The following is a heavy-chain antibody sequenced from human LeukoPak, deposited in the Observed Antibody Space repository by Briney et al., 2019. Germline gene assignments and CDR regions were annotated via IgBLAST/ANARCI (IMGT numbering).Heavy chain of an antibody. Sequence: PSETLSLTCIVSSGSIRSDSYYWSWIRQPAGKGLEWIGRIYSSGSTNYNPSLKSRIFISVDTSKNQFSLKLSSVTAADTAVYYCARLGWSGSIPPFDYWGQGTLVTVSS. J-gene: IGHJ4*02. CDR1: SGSIRSDSYY. CDR3: ARLGWSGSIPPFDY. V-gene: IGHV4-61*02. CDR2: IYSSGST. D-gene: IGHD3-10*02.